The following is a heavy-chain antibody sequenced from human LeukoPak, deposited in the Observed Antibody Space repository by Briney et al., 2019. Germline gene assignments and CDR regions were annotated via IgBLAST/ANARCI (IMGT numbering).Heavy chain of an antibody. V-gene: IGHV3-53*01. CDR3: ARDLDSYGSY. D-gene: IGHD5-18*01. Sequence: GGSLRLSCAASGFTVSSSYMSWVRQAPGKGLEWVSVIYSGGSTDYADSVKGRITISRDNSKNTLYLQMNSLRVEDTAVYYCARDLDSYGSYWGQGTLVTVSS. J-gene: IGHJ4*02. CDR2: IYSGGST. CDR1: GFTVSSSY.